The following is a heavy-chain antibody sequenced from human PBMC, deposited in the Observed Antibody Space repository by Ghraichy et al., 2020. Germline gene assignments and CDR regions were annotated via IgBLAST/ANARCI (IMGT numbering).Heavy chain of an antibody. CDR1: GESFSGYY. D-gene: IGHD2-21*01. Sequence: SETLSLTCAVYGESFSGYYWSWIRQPPGKGLEWIGEINDSGSTNYNPSLKSRVTMSVDTSNHQLSLELSSVTAADTAVYYCVVMGPYYFDYWGQGTLVTVSS. V-gene: IGHV4-34*01. J-gene: IGHJ4*02. CDR3: VVMGPYYFDY. CDR2: INDSGST.